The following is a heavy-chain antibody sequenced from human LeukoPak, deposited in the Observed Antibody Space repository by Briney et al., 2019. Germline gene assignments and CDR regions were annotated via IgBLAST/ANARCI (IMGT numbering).Heavy chain of an antibody. Sequence: GASVKVSCKASGYTFTSYGISWVRQAPGQGLEWMGRISAYNGNTNYAQKLQGRVTMTTDTSTSTAYMELRSLRSDDTAVYYCARNWGAYDIYWFDPWGQGTLATVSS. CDR3: ARNWGAYDIYWFDP. J-gene: IGHJ5*02. CDR2: ISAYNGNT. D-gene: IGHD3-9*01. V-gene: IGHV1-18*01. CDR1: GYTFTSYG.